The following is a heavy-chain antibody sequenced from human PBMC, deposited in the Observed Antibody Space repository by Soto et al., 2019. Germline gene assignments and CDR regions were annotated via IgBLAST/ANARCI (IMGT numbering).Heavy chain of an antibody. CDR2: IYYSGST. V-gene: IGHV4-31*03. CDR3: ARWVGATSFDY. Sequence: QVQLQESGPGLVKPSQTLSLTCTVSGGSISSGGYYWSWIRQHPGKGLEWIGYIYYSGSTYYNPSRKXRXTXSXXTSKNQFSLKLSSVTAADTAVYYCARWVGATSFDYWGQGTLVTVSS. D-gene: IGHD1-26*01. J-gene: IGHJ4*02. CDR1: GGSISSGGYY.